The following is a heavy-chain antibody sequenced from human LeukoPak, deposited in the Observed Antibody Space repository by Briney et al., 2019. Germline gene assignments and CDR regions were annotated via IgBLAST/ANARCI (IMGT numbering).Heavy chain of an antibody. CDR3: ARGGSSGWDAFDI. D-gene: IGHD6-19*01. J-gene: IGHJ3*02. V-gene: IGHV3-74*01. CDR2: INTDGSST. Sequence: PGGSLRLSCAASGFTFSSYWMHWVRQAPGKGLVWVSRINTDGSSTSYADSVKGRFTISRDNAENTLYLQMNSLRAEDTAVYYCARGGSSGWDAFDIWGQGTMVTVSS. CDR1: GFTFSSYW.